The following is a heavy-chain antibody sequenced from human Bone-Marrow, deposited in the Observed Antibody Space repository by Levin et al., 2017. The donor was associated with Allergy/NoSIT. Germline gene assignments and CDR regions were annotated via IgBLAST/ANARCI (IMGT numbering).Heavy chain of an antibody. J-gene: IGHJ4*02. CDR1: GASFRSGAYY. CDR3: ARVLAGFDGSAMAYDY. V-gene: IGHV4-31*03. Sequence: SETLSLTCTVSGASFRSGAYYWSWVRQPPGQGLEWIGYIYYNGSTYFNPSLKSRVSISVDTSKNQFSLKLSSVTAADTADYYCARVLAGFDGSAMAYDYWGRGSLVTVSS. D-gene: IGHD3-10*01. CDR2: IYYNGST.